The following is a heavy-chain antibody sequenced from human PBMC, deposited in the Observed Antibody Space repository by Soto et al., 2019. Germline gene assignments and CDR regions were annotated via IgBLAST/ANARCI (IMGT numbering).Heavy chain of an antibody. J-gene: IGHJ6*03. Sequence: GGSLRLSCAASGFTFSSYSMNWVRQAPGKGLEWVSYISSSSSTIYYADSVKGRFTISRDNAKNSLYLQMNSLRAEETAVYYCARDLRRYYYYYMDVWGKGTTVTVSS. CDR2: ISSSSSTI. CDR1: GFTFSSYS. V-gene: IGHV3-48*01. CDR3: ARDLRRYYYYYMDV.